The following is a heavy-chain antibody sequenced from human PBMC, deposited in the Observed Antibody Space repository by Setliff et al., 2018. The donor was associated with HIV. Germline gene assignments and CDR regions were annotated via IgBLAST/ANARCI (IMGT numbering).Heavy chain of an antibody. J-gene: IGHJ6*03. Sequence: GGSLRLSCAASGFTFISYSMNWVRQAPGKGLEWVSYISSSSSTIYYADSVKGRFTISRDNAKNSLYLRMNSLRAEDTGAYYCARESKDGDFYYYYMDVWGKGTTVTVSS. CDR2: ISSSSSTI. D-gene: IGHD4-17*01. V-gene: IGHV3-48*01. CDR3: ARESKDGDFYYYYMDV. CDR1: GFTFISYS.